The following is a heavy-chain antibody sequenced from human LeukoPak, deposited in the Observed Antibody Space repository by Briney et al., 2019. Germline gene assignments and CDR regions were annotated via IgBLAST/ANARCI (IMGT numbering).Heavy chain of an antibody. CDR1: GYMFNGHY. CDR3: ARVLFPSGPTHCFDP. D-gene: IGHD2-21*01. V-gene: IGHV1-2*02. J-gene: IGHJ5*02. CDR2: INPASGGT. Sequence: EASVKVSCKASGYMFNGHYIQWVRQAPGQGLEWMGWINPASGGTNNAQKFHGRVTMTTDTSISTLYMELNSPRSDDTTVDYCARVLFPSGPTHCFDPWGQGTLVTVSS.